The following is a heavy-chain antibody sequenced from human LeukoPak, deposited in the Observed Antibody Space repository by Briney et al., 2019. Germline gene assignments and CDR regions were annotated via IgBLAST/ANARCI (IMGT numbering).Heavy chain of an antibody. V-gene: IGHV4-59*01. CDR1: GASFSTNY. CDR2: IYYSGST. D-gene: IGHD3-22*01. Sequence: SETLSLTCSVSGASFSTNYWSWIRQPPGRGLEWIGYIYYSGSTNYNPSLTSRVTISVDTSKNQFSLKLSSVTAADTAVYYCARGEYYDGSSPLYYFDYWGQGTLVTVSS. J-gene: IGHJ4*02. CDR3: ARGEYYDGSSPLYYFDY.